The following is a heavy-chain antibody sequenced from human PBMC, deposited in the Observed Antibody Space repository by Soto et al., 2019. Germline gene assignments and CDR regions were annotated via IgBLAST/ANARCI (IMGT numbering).Heavy chain of an antibody. Sequence: GGSLRLSCAASGFTFSSYGMHWVRQATGKGLEWVSAIGTAGDPYYPGSVKGRFTISRENAKNPLYLQMNSLRAGDTAVYYCARGSSSWYHGMDVWGQGTTVTVSS. J-gene: IGHJ6*02. CDR3: ARGSSSWYHGMDV. D-gene: IGHD6-13*01. V-gene: IGHV3-13*05. CDR1: GFTFSSYG. CDR2: IGTAGDP.